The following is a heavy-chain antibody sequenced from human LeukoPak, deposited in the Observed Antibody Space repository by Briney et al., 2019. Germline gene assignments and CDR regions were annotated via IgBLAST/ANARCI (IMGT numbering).Heavy chain of an antibody. CDR2: ISHDGSKK. CDR3: AGGYYVELYYFDY. D-gene: IGHD5-18*01. Sequence: QPGGSLRLSCAASGFTFSTYAMHWVRQAPGKGLEWVAVISHDGSKKYYTDSVKGRFTISRDNSKNTLYLQMNSLRAEDTAVYYCAGGYYVELYYFDYWGQGTLVTVSS. J-gene: IGHJ4*02. CDR1: GFTFSTYA. V-gene: IGHV3-30-3*01.